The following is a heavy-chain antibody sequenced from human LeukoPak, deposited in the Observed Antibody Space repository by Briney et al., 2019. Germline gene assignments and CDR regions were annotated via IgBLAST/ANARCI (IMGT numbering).Heavy chain of an antibody. D-gene: IGHD2-21*01. J-gene: IGHJ4*02. V-gene: IGHV3-23*01. CDR2: ISGSGGST. CDR1: GFSFSEYW. CDR3: AKVRPQMWPRYYFDY. Sequence: SGGSLRPSCAASGFSFSEYWMSWVRQAPGKGLEWVSAISGSGGSTYYADSVKGRFTISRDNSKNTLYLQMNSLRAEDTAVYYCAKVRPQMWPRYYFDYWGQGTLVTVSS.